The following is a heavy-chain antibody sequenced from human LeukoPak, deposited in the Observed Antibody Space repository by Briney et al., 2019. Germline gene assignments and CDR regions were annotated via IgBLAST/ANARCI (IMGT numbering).Heavy chain of an antibody. V-gene: IGHV3-30-3*01. J-gene: IGHJ6*02. CDR1: GFTFSDYY. Sequence: GGSLRLSCAASGFTFSDYYMSWIRQAPGKGLEWVAVISYDGSNKYYADSVKGRFTISRDNSKNTLYLQMNSLRAEDTAVYYCARDLKYYDSSGYYNTYYYYYGMDVWGQGTTVTVSS. CDR3: ARDLKYYDSSGYYNTYYYYYGMDV. CDR2: ISYDGSNK. D-gene: IGHD3-22*01.